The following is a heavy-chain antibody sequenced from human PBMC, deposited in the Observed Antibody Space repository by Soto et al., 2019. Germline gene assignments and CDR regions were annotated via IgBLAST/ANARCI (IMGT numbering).Heavy chain of an antibody. CDR3: AKDSTHCSGGSCYYFDY. Sequence: GGSLRLSCAASGFTFSSYGIHWVRQAPGKGLEWVALISYDGSDKYYADSVRGRFTISRDNSKNTLYLQMDSLRAEDTAVYYCAKDSTHCSGGSCYYFDYWGQGTLVTVS. V-gene: IGHV3-30*18. CDR1: GFTFSSYG. D-gene: IGHD2-15*01. CDR2: ISYDGSDK. J-gene: IGHJ4*02.